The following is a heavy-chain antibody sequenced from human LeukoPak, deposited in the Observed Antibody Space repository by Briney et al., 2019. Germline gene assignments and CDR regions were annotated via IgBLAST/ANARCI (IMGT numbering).Heavy chain of an antibody. CDR3: AREMSDSSGSGAFDI. D-gene: IGHD3-22*01. CDR2: IYHSGST. CDR1: GGSISSSNW. V-gene: IGHV4-4*02. J-gene: IGHJ3*02. Sequence: SGTLSLTCAVSGGSISSSNWWSWVRQPPGKGLEWIGEIYHSGSTNYNPSLKSRVTIPVDKSKNQFSLKLSSVTAADTAVYYCAREMSDSSGSGAFDIWGQGTMVTVSS.